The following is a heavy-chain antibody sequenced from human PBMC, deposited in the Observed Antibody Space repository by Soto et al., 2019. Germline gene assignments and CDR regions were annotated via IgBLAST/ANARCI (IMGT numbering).Heavy chain of an antibody. CDR3: ASTGQTYYYYGMDV. J-gene: IGHJ6*02. CDR1: GGSISSYY. V-gene: IGHV4-4*07. CDR2: IYTSGST. Sequence: PSETLSLTCTVSGGSISSYYWSWIRQPAGKGLEWIGRIYTSGSTNYNPSLKSRVTMSVDTSKNQFSLKLSSVTAADTAVYYCASTGQTYYYYGMDVWGQGTTVTVPS.